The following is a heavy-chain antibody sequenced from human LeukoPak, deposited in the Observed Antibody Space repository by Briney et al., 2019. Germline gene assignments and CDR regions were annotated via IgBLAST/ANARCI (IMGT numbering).Heavy chain of an antibody. J-gene: IGHJ3*02. CDR1: GFTFSSYA. D-gene: IGHD4-23*01. V-gene: IGHV3-23*01. CDR2: IGYTGDST. Sequence: GGSLRLFCAASGFTFSSYAMNWVRQAPGKGLEWVSGIGYTGDSTFYADSVKGRFTVYRDSSKNTLFLHMNSLRAEDTALYYCAKSPTVDAAFDIWGQGTMVTVSS. CDR3: AKSPTVDAAFDI.